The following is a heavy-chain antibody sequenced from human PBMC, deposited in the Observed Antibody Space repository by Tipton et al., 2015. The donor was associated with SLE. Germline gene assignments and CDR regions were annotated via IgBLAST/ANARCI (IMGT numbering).Heavy chain of an antibody. CDR3: ARDYCSGGSCYSGEEAFDI. CDR2: IYYSGST. CDR1: GGSISSHY. V-gene: IGHV4-59*11. Sequence: LRLSCTVSGGSISSHYWSWIRQPPGKGLEWIGYIYYSGSTNYNPSLKSRVTISVDTSKNQFSLKLSSVTAADTAVYYCARDYCSGGSCYSGEEAFDIWGQGTMVTVSS. D-gene: IGHD2-15*01. J-gene: IGHJ3*02.